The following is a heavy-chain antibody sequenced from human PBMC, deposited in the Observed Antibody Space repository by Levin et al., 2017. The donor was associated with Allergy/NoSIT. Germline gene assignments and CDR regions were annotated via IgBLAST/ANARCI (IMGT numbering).Heavy chain of an antibody. V-gene: IGHV4-39*01. CDR3: ARLMNPVVTGDS. D-gene: IGHD3-22*01. CDR2: IYYSGTT. J-gene: IGHJ4*02. Sequence: SETLSLTCTVSGGSISSSSFYWGWIRQPPGKGLEWIGNIYYSGTTYYNPSLKSRVTISVDTSKNQFSLTLSSVTAADTAIYYCARLMNPVVTGDSWGQGTLVTVSS. CDR1: GGSISSSSFY.